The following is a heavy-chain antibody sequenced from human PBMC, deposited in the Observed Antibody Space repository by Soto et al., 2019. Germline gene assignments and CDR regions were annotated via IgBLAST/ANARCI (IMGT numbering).Heavy chain of an antibody. V-gene: IGHV4-30-2*01. CDR1: GGSMSSGDYC. CDR3: ARVRREYDNSGPVDY. D-gene: IGHD3-22*01. Sequence: PSETLSLTCAVSGGSMSSGDYCWNWIRQPPGKGLEWIGYIYYGGSTYNNPSLQSRVTMSLDRSRNQFSLKLNSVTAADTAVYYCARVRREYDNSGPVDYWGQGTPVTV. CDR2: IYYGGST. J-gene: IGHJ4*02.